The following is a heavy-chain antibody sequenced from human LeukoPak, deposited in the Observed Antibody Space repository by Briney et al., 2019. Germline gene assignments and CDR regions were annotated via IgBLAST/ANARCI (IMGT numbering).Heavy chain of an antibody. D-gene: IGHD3-3*01. CDR3: AKSFDFSNGHSPILTPFDS. CDR1: GFTFSSSA. V-gene: IGHV3-23*01. Sequence: HPGGSLRLSCAASGFTFSSSAMSWVRQAPGKGQEWVSSISARGISTYYADSVKGRFTISRDNSKNTLYLQMNSLRGDDIGVYYCAKSFDFSNGHSPILTPFDSWGQGTLVSVSS. J-gene: IGHJ4*02. CDR2: ISARGIST.